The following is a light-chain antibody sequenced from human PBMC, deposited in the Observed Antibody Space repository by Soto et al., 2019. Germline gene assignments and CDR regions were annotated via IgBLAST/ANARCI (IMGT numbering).Light chain of an antibody. CDR3: QQYNRSCT. Sequence: DIQLTQSPSTLSASVGDRVTITCRASQSVTDWLAWYQQKPGKAPKLLIYNASSLQSGVPSRFSGSGSGTEFSLTIRSLQPDDFASYYCQQYNRSCTFGQGTKVEIK. CDR2: NAS. J-gene: IGKJ2*02. V-gene: IGKV1-5*01. CDR1: QSVTDW.